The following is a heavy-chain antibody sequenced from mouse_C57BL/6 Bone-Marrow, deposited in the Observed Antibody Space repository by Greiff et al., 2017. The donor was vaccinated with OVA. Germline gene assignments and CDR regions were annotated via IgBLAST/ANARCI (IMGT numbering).Heavy chain of an antibody. CDR2: IYPGSGST. J-gene: IGHJ1*03. CDR1: GYTFTSYW. CDR3: ARYPPYYSNYRYFDV. D-gene: IGHD2-5*01. Sequence: QVQLKQPGAELVKPGASVKMSCKASGYTFTSYWITWVKQRPGQGLEWIGDIYPGSGSTNYNEKFKGKATLTADKSSSTAYMQLSSLTSEDSAVYFCARYPPYYSNYRYFDVWGTGTTVTVSS. V-gene: IGHV1-55*01.